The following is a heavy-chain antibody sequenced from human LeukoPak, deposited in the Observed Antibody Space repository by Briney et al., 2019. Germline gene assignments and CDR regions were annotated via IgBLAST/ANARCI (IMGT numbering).Heavy chain of an antibody. J-gene: IGHJ6*02. CDR3: ARHSSYALRHSGYYYRMDV. CDR2: IYYGGIN. Sequence: SETLSLLRTFSGRSISIYYWRWIRQPPGKGLVWVGYIYYGGINNCNPYLKSRVTISGDTSKNQFSLKLSSVTAADTAVYFCARHSSYALRHSGYYYRMDVWGQGTTVTVSS. V-gene: IGHV4-59*08. D-gene: IGHD2-8*01. CDR1: GRSISIYY.